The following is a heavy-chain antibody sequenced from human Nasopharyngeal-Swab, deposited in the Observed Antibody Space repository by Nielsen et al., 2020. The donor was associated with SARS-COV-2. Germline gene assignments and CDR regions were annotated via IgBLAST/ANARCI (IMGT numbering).Heavy chain of an antibody. CDR1: GFTFSNSA. D-gene: IGHD5-24*01. CDR2: ISTHGGGT. J-gene: IGHJ4*02. V-gene: IGHV3-64D*06. CDR3: VKGMEGYNRGGYFDY. Sequence: GESLKISCSTSGFTFSNSALHWVRQAPGKGLEYVSAISTHGGGTYYTDSVKGRFTIYRDNSQQTLYLQMSSLRPEDTAVYYCVKGMEGYNRGGYFDYWGQGNLVTVSS.